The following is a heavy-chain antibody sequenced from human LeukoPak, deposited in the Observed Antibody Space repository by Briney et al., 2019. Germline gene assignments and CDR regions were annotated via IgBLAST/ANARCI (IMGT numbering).Heavy chain of an antibody. V-gene: IGHV4-59*08. CDR1: DGSISSYY. CDR3: ARTRGYSYNLYFDY. D-gene: IGHD5-18*01. CDR2: IYYSGST. Sequence: SETLSLTCTVSDGSISSYYWSWIRQPPGKGLEWIGYIYYSGSTNYNPSLKSRVTISVDTSKNQFSLKLSSVTAADTAVYYCARTRGYSYNLYFDYWGQGTLVTVSS. J-gene: IGHJ4*02.